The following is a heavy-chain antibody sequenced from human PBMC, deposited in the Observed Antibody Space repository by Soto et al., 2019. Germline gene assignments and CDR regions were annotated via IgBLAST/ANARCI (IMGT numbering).Heavy chain of an antibody. D-gene: IGHD3-9*01. J-gene: IGHJ5*02. V-gene: IGHV4-59*01. CDR3: ARIILTGYYGLEP. CDR2: IYYTGKT. CDR1: GDSLTSYY. Sequence: QVQLQESGPGLVKPSETLSLTCSVSGDSLTSYYWTWVRQPPGKGLEWIGYIYYTGKTNYNSSLKSRVPISMDLSKNQFSLELRSLTAADTAVYYCARIILTGYYGLEPWGQGTLVIVSA.